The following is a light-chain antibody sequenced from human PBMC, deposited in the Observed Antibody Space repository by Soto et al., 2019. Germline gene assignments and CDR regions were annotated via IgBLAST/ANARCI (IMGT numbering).Light chain of an antibody. V-gene: IGLV2-14*01. Sequence: QSALTQPASVSGSPGQSITISCTGTSSDVGGYNYVSWYQQHPGEAPKLMIYDVSNRPSGVSNRFSGSKSGNTASLTISGLQAEDEADYYCSSYTRITTFAVFGGGTQLTVL. J-gene: IGLJ2*01. CDR3: SSYTRITTFAV. CDR1: SSDVGGYNY. CDR2: DVS.